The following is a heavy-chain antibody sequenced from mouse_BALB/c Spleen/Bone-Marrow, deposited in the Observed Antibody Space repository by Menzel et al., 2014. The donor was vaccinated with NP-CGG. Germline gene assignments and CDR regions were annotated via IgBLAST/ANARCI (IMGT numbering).Heavy chain of an antibody. CDR2: IDPANGNT. V-gene: IGHV14-3*02. D-gene: IGHD1-1*01. CDR3: ARYYYGYYFDY. J-gene: IGHJ2*01. CDR1: GFNIKDTY. Sequence: EVHLVESGAELVKPGASVKLSCTASGFNIKDTYMHWVKQRPEQGLEWIGRIDPANGNTKYDPKFQGKATITADTSSNTAYLQLSSLTSEDTAVYYCARYYYGYYFDYWGQGTTLTDSS.